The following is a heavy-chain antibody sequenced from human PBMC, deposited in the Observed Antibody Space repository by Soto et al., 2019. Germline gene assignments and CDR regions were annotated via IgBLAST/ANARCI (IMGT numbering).Heavy chain of an antibody. D-gene: IGHD3-22*01. CDR1: GFTFSSYS. J-gene: IGHJ4*02. CDR2: ISSSSSTI. Sequence: PGGSLRLSCAASGFTFSSYSMNWVRQAPGKGLEWVSYISSSSSTIYYADSVKGRFTISRDNAKNSLYLQMNSLRDEDTAVYYCATAYYYDSSGYYWGQGTLVTVSS. V-gene: IGHV3-48*02. CDR3: ATAYYYDSSGYY.